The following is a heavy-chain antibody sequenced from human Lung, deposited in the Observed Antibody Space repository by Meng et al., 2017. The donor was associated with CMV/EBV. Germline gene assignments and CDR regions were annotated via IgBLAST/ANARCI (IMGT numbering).Heavy chain of an antibody. Sequence: QITLKQSGPTLVKPTPTLTLTCTFSRFSLSTSGVGVGWIRQPPGKALECLAIIYGDDEKRYSPSLESRLTVTKDTSKNQVVLTMTNMVPVDTATYYCARAAARPSDWFDPWGQGTLVTVSS. J-gene: IGHJ5*02. CDR2: IYGDDEK. CDR1: RFSLSTSGVG. D-gene: IGHD6-6*01. CDR3: ARAAARPSDWFDP. V-gene: IGHV2-5*02.